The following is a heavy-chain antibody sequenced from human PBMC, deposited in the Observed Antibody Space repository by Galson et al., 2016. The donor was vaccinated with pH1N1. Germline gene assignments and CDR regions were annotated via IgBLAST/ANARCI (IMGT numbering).Heavy chain of an antibody. V-gene: IGHV1-46*01. CDR1: GNRFTAYY. J-gene: IGHJ3*01. CDR2: IDPGIGST. CDR3: VGIKGGAFDV. Sequence: SVKVSCKASGNRFTAYYFHWVRQAPGQGLEWMGIIDPGIGSTNFAERFQDRLTMTRDVSTSTVYMSMASLTSDDTAMYYCVGIKGGAFDVWGQGTMVTVSS. D-gene: IGHD1-14*01.